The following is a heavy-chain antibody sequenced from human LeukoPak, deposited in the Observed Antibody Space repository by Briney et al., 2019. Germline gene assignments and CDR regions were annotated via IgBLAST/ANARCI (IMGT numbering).Heavy chain of an antibody. CDR1: GCTFSGYY. CDR2: ISTIRGIT. D-gene: IGHD1-26*01. CDR3: ARSPGMGTYYFDY. J-gene: IGHJ4*02. V-gene: IGHV1-69*02. Sequence: SVKLSCTASGCTFSGYYMSWMRQAPGQGLEWIGNISTIRGITNYADNFQGRVTITWDNSKNSLYMEMSRLRVEDTAVYDCARSPGMGTYYFDYWGQGTLVTVSS.